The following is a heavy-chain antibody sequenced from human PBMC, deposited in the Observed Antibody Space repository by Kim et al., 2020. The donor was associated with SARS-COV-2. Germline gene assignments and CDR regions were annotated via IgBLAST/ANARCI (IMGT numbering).Heavy chain of an antibody. V-gene: IGHV3-23*01. J-gene: IGHJ4*02. CDR1: GFSFNRYGFSDYA. D-gene: IGHD2-2*01. CDR2: ISGSGDET. Sequence: GGSLRLSCAASGFSFNRYGFSDYAMTWVRQVPGKGLDWVSVISGSGDETQYADSVKGRFSISRDNSKNMVYLQMNSLRADDTAVYYCAKAGGVVVVPTAMFDYWGQGTLVTVSS. CDR3: AKAGGVVVVPTAMFDY.